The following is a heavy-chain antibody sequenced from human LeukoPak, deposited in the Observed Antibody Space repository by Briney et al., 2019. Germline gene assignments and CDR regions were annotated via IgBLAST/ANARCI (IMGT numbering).Heavy chain of an antibody. Sequence: SETLSLTCAVYGGSFSGYYWSWLRQPPGKGLEWIGEINHSGSTNYNPSLKSRVTISVDTSKNQFSLKLSSVTAADTAVYYCARGRVELLWFEANWFDPWGQGTLVTVSS. V-gene: IGHV4-34*01. J-gene: IGHJ5*02. CDR2: INHSGST. CDR1: GGSFSGYY. CDR3: ARGRVELLWFEANWFDP. D-gene: IGHD3-10*01.